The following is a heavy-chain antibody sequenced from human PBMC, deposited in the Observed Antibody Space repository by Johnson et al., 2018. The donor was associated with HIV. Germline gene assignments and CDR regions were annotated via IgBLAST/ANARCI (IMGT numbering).Heavy chain of an antibody. CDR1: GFTFSTFA. D-gene: IGHD2-2*03. CDR2: ISYDGSNK. Sequence: QEQLVESGGGVVQPGTSLRLSCAASGFTFSTFAMHWVRQAPGKGLEWVAVISYDGSNKYYADSVKGRFTISRDNSKNTLYLQMNSLRAEDTAVYYCARATGSWMDAFDIWGQGTMVTVSS. V-gene: IGHV3-30*04. CDR3: ARATGSWMDAFDI. J-gene: IGHJ3*02.